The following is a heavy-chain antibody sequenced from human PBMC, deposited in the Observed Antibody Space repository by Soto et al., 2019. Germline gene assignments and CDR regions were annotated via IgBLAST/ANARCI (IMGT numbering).Heavy chain of an antibody. CDR1: GGSISSSSYY. CDR3: AGHRVIAAAGTDYYYGMDV. D-gene: IGHD6-13*01. V-gene: IGHV4-39*01. J-gene: IGHJ6*02. Sequence: SETLSLTCTVSGGSISSSSYYWGWIRQPPGKGLEWIGSIYYSGSTYYNPSLKSRVTISVDTSKNQFSLKLSSVTAADTAVYYCAGHRVIAAAGTDYYYGMDVWGQGTTVTVSS. CDR2: IYYSGST.